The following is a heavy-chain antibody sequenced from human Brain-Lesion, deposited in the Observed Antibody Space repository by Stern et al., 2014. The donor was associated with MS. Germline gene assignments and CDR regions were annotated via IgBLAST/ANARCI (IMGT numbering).Heavy chain of an antibody. J-gene: IGHJ5*02. CDR3: AGEEDIRYCSGGSCTGNWFDP. V-gene: IGHV4-39*02. CDR2: IYYSGNT. CDR1: GGSVSSTSYA. D-gene: IGHD2-15*01. Sequence: QLQLQESGPGLVKPSETLSLTCTVAGGSVSSTSYAWAWIRQPPGKGLEWIGTIYYSGNTYYSPSLKSRPTICLATSKNHSSLQRRSVTAADTAVYYCAGEEDIRYCSGGSCTGNWFDPWGQGTLVTVSS.